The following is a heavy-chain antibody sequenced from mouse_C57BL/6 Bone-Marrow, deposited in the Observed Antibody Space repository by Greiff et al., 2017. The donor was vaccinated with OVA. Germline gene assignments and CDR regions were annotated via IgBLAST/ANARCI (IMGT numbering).Heavy chain of an antibody. Sequence: VQLQQSGAELVRPGSSVKLSCKASGYTFTSYWMDWVQQRPGQGLEWIGNICPYDSETYYNQTFKDKATLTVDKSSSTAYMQISSLTSEDSAVYYCARSTNWDDYWGQGTTLTVSS. V-gene: IGHV1-61*01. D-gene: IGHD4-1*01. J-gene: IGHJ2*01. CDR1: GYTFTSYW. CDR2: ICPYDSET. CDR3: ARSTNWDDY.